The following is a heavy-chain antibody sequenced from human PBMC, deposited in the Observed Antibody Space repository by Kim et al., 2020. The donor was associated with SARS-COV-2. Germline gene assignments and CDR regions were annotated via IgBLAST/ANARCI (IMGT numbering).Heavy chain of an antibody. Sequence: SETLSLTCTVSGGSISSGGYYWSWIRQHPGKGLEWIGYIYYSGSTYYNPSLKSRVTISVDTSTNQFSLKLSSVTAADTAVYYCARVARITIFGVVNSAFDIWGQGTMVTVSS. CDR2: IYYSGST. CDR3: ARVARITIFGVVNSAFDI. D-gene: IGHD3-3*01. J-gene: IGHJ3*02. V-gene: IGHV4-31*03. CDR1: GGSISSGGYY.